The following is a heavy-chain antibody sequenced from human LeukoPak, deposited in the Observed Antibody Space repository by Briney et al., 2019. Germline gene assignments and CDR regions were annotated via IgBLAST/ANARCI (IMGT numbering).Heavy chain of an antibody. Sequence: SETPSLTCAVYGGSFSGYYWSWIRQPPGKGLEWIGEINHSGSTNYNPSLKSRVTISVDTSKNQFSLKLSSVTAADTAVYYCARGYYYMDVWGKGTTVTVSS. CDR2: INHSGST. V-gene: IGHV4-34*01. CDR1: GGSFSGYY. J-gene: IGHJ6*03. CDR3: ARGYYYMDV.